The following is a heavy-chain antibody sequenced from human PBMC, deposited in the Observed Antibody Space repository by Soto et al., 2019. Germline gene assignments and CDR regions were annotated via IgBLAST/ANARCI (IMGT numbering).Heavy chain of an antibody. CDR1: GGSISSYY. V-gene: IGHV4-59*01. D-gene: IGHD3-16*01. J-gene: IGHJ6*02. CDR3: ARDRPASYDYVWGGYYYYGMDV. Sequence: XETLSLTCTVSGGSISSYYWSWIRQPPGKGLEWIGYIYYSGSTNYNPSLKSRVTISVDTSKNQFSLKLSSVTAADTAVYYCARDRPASYDYVWGGYYYYGMDVWGQGTTVTVSS. CDR2: IYYSGST.